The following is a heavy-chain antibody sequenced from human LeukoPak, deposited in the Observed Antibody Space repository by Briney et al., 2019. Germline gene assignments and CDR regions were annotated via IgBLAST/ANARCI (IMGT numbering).Heavy chain of an antibody. Sequence: ASVKVSCKPSGYTFTDYYINWVRQAPGQGLEWMGGIYPNSGDTNYAQKFQGWVTLTRDTSISTAYMELSRLRSDDTAIYYCARSRGYFDYWGQGTLVTVSS. D-gene: IGHD3-10*01. V-gene: IGHV1-2*04. CDR3: ARSRGYFDY. J-gene: IGHJ4*02. CDR1: GYTFTDYY. CDR2: IYPNSGDT.